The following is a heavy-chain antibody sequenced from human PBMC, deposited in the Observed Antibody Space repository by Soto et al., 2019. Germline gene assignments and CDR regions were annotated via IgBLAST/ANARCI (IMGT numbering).Heavy chain of an antibody. CDR1: LFTFSNYG. Sequence: SLRLSCAASLFTFSNYGMHWVRQAPGKGLEWVAVISHHGSNPYYGDSVRGRFTICRDNSKNTLYLQMNSLSAEDTAVYYCAKDGDYFGSSGLRDYYGMEVWGQGTTVIVCS. CDR2: ISHHGSNP. J-gene: IGHJ6*02. CDR3: AKDGDYFGSSGLRDYYGMEV. D-gene: IGHD3-22*01. V-gene: IGHV3-30*18.